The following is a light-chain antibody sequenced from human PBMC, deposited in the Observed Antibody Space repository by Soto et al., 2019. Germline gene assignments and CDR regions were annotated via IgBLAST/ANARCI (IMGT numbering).Light chain of an antibody. V-gene: IGLV1-51*01. Sequence: SALTQPPSVSAAPGQKGTICCSGSSSNIGGNSVSWYQQLPGTAPKLLIYDDNKRPSGIPDRFSGSKSGTSATLGITGFQAGEEADYYCGSWDSSLSAYVFGTGTKVTVL. CDR1: SSNIGGNS. J-gene: IGLJ1*01. CDR2: DDN. CDR3: GSWDSSLSAYV.